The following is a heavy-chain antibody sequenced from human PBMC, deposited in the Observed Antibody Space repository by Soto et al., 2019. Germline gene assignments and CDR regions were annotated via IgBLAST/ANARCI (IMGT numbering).Heavy chain of an antibody. J-gene: IGHJ6*01. CDR1: VFTFSIYG. Sequence: WGSLLISCASSVFTFSIYGMHWVRQAPGKGLEWVAVISYDGSNKYYADSVKGRFTISIDNSKNTLYLQMNSLRAEDTAVYYCASLLSGSYYYYGMDVWGQGTTVTVSS. V-gene: IGHV3-30*03. CDR3: ASLLSGSYYYYGMDV. D-gene: IGHD1-26*01. CDR2: ISYDGSNK.